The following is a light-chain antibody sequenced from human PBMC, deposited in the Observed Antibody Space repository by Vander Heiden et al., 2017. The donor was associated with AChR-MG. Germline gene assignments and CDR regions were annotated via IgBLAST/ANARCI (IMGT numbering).Light chain of an antibody. CDR2: DVS. J-gene: IGLJ2*01. CDR3: SSYTSSSTPGVV. Sequence: QSALTQPAAVSESPGQSITISCTGTRSDVGVYNYVSWYQKHPDKAPKLMIYDVSKRPSGVSNRLSGSKAGNTASLTISGLQAEDEADYYCSSYTSSSTPGVVFGGGTKLTVL. V-gene: IGLV2-14*01. CDR1: RSDVGVYNY.